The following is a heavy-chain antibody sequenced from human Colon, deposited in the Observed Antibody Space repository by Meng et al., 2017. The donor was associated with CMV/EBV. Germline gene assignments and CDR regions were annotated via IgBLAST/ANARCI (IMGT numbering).Heavy chain of an antibody. CDR2: IDPNTGDT. D-gene: IGHD5-24*01. V-gene: IGHV1-2*04. CDR3: TRGTGYNYGTGYLDY. J-gene: IGHJ4*02. CDR1: GYTFSTYY. Sequence: QLQLMQSAAEVKTPGASVKVSCQASGYTFSTYYMHWVRLAPGQGLEWMGWIDPNTGDTKFAVKFQGWVTLTTNTSISTAYMELSRLKSDDTAVYYCTRGTGYNYGTGYLDYWGQGTLVTVSS.